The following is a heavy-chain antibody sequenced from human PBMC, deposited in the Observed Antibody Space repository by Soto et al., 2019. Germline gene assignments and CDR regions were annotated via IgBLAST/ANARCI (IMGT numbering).Heavy chain of an antibody. CDR1: GFTFSDYY. J-gene: IGHJ4*02. Sequence: VGSLRLSCAASGFTFSDYYMSWIRQAPGKGLEWISYISSSGDIIYYADSVKGRFTISRDNAKNSLYLQMNSLRAEDTAVYYCARDLGYYDSSGYFDYWGQGTLVTVSS. CDR2: ISSSGDII. D-gene: IGHD3-22*01. V-gene: IGHV3-11*01. CDR3: ARDLGYYDSSGYFDY.